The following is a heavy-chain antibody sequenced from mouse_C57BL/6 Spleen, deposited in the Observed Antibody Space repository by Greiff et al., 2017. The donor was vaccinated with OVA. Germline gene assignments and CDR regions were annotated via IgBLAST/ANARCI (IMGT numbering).Heavy chain of an antibody. Sequence: EVKLMESGAGLVKPGGSLKLSCAASGFTFSSYAMSWVRQTPEKRLEWVAYISSGGDYIYYADTVKGRFTISRDNARNTLYLQMSSLKSEDTAMYYCTRSGNPWFAYWGQGTLVTVSA. J-gene: IGHJ3*01. V-gene: IGHV5-9-1*02. CDR1: GFTFSSYA. D-gene: IGHD2-1*01. CDR2: ISSGGDYI. CDR3: TRSGNPWFAY.